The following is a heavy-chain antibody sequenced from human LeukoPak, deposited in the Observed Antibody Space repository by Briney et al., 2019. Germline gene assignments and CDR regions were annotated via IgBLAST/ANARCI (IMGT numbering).Heavy chain of an antibody. J-gene: IGHJ3*02. CDR1: GFTFSSYS. CDR3: TRDSGYNAFDI. D-gene: IGHD5-12*01. V-gene: IGHV3-48*04. Sequence: GGSLRPSCAASGFTFSSYSMNWVRQAPGKGLEWVSYISSSSSTIYYADSVKGRFTISRDNAKNSLYLQMNSLRAEDTAVYYCTRDSGYNAFDIWGQGTMVTVTS. CDR2: ISSSSSTI.